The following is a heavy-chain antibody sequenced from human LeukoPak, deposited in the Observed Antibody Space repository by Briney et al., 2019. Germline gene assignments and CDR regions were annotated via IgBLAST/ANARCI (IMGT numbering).Heavy chain of an antibody. CDR2: ISSSGSTI. D-gene: IGHD6-13*01. V-gene: IGHV3-11*01. CDR1: GFPFSDYY. J-gene: IGHJ4*02. CDR3: ARSTAAAGPRFGY. Sequence: GSLRLSCAASGFPFSDYYMNWIRQAPGKGLEWVSYISSSGSTIKYADSVKGRFTISRDDAKNSLYLQVNSLRAEDTAMYYCARSTAAAGPRFGYWGQGTLVTVSS.